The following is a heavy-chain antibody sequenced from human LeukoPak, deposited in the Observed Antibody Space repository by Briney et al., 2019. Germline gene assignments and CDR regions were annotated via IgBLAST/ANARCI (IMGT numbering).Heavy chain of an antibody. CDR3: ASSRLLLWFGESVDA. D-gene: IGHD3-10*01. CDR1: GFTFSNYN. CDR2: ISSSSSYI. Sequence: GESLRLSCEASGFTFSNYNMNWVRQAPGKGLEWVSSISSSSSYIYYADSLKGRFAISRDNAKNSLYLQMNSLRAEDTAVYYCASSRLLLWFGESVDAWGKGTTVTVSS. J-gene: IGHJ6*04. V-gene: IGHV3-21*01.